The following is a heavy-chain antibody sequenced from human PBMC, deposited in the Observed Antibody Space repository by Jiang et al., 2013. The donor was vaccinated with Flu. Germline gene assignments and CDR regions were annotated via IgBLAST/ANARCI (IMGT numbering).Heavy chain of an antibody. CDR2: TDPRSSYT. J-gene: IGHJ4*02. D-gene: IGHD6-25*01. V-gene: IGHV5-10-1*01. CDR1: GYSFTNYW. Sequence: TISCKTSGYSFTNYWITWVRQMPGKGLEWMGRTDPRSSYTSYSPSFQGHVTISVDKSITTAYLQWSSLEASDTAMYYCARHALGSSGWHYFDDWGQGTLVTVSS. CDR3: ARHALGSSGWHYFDD.